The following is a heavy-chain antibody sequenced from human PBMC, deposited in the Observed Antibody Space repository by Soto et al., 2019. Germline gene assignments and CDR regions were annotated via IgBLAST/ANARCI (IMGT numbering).Heavy chain of an antibody. J-gene: IGHJ4*02. CDR2: MNPNTGDT. CDR3: ARGDGYIFDY. Sequence: QVQLVQSGAEVKKPGASVKVSCKASGYTFISYDINWVRQATGQGLEWMGWMNPNTGDTGYAQKFQGRVTMTRNTSIHTANLELSSLRSDDTAVYFCARGDGYIFDYWGQGTLVTVSS. V-gene: IGHV1-8*01. D-gene: IGHD5-12*01. CDR1: GYTFISYD.